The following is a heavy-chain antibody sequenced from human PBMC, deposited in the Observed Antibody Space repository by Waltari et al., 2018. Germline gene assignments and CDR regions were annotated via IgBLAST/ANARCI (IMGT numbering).Heavy chain of an antibody. CDR1: GYTFTGYY. V-gene: IGHV1-2*02. Sequence: QVQLVQSGAEVKKPGASVKVSCKASGYTFTGYYMHWVRQAPGQGLEWMGWINPNRGGTNYAQKFQGRVTMTRDTSISTADMELSRLRSDDTAVYYCARDPPITTGNYYYGMDVWGQGTTVTVSS. CDR3: ARDPPITTGNYYYGMDV. J-gene: IGHJ6*02. D-gene: IGHD4-17*01. CDR2: INPNRGGT.